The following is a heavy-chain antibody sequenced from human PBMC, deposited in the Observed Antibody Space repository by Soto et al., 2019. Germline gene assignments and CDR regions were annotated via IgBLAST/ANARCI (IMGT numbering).Heavy chain of an antibody. J-gene: IGHJ4*02. CDR1: GGSISDNW. CDR3: ARHIAVPRTRGFDF. Sequence: QVQLQESGPGLVKPSGTLSLPCAVSGGSISDNWWSWVRQPPGKGLEWIGEIYHTGTTHYNPSLLSRVTISIDKSKNQCYLKFSSVTAADTAVYYCARHIAVPRTRGFDFWGQGTLVSVSS. D-gene: IGHD2-21*01. V-gene: IGHV4-4*02. CDR2: IYHTGTT.